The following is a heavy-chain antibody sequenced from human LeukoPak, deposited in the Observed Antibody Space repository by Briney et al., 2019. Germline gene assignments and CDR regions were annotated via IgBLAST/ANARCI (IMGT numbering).Heavy chain of an antibody. D-gene: IGHD3-16*02. Sequence: SETLSLTCAVYGGSFSGYYWSWIRQHPGKGLEWIGYIYYSGSTHYNPSLKSRVTISVDTSKNQFSLKLSSVTAADTAVYYCARSPPIMITFGGVIVQGPFDYWGQGTLVTVSS. J-gene: IGHJ4*02. CDR3: ARSPPIMITFGGVIVQGPFDY. V-gene: IGHV4-31*11. CDR2: IYYSGST. CDR1: GGSFSGYY.